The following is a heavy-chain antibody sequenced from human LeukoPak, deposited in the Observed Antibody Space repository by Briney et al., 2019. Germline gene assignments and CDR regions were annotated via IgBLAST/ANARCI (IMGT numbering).Heavy chain of an antibody. D-gene: IGHD3-22*01. CDR2: INPNSGGT. V-gene: IGHV1-2*02. CDR1: GYTFTSNY. CDR3: ARERRPNYYDSSGYGGTFDI. J-gene: IGHJ3*02. Sequence: ASVKVSCKAFGYTFTSNYMHWVRQAPGQGLEWMGWINPNSGGTNYAQKFQGRVTMTRDTSISTAYMELSRLRSDDTAVYYCARERRPNYYDSSGYGGTFDIWGQGTMVTVSS.